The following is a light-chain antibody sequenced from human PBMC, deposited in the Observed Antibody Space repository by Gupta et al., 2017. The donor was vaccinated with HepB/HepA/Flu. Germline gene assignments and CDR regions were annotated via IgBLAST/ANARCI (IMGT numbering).Light chain of an antibody. J-gene: IGKJ4*01. V-gene: IGKV1-16*02. CDR3: QQYISYPLT. CDR1: QDINNY. CDR2: AAS. Sequence: DIQMTQSPSSLSASVGDRVTITCRASQDINNYLAWFQQKPGKAPKSLIYAASNLQTGVPSKFSGSGSGTDFTLTISSLQPEDSATYYCQQYISYPLTFGGGTKVEIK.